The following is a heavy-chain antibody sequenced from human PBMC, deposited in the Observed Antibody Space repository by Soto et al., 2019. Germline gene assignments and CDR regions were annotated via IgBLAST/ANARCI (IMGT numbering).Heavy chain of an antibody. CDR3: AKRRGGGGY. D-gene: IGHD6-25*01. V-gene: IGHV3-53*01. CDR2: IYSGGYT. Sequence: EVQLVESGGGLIQPGGSLRLSCAVSGFTVSNNYMSWVRQAPGKGLEGVSVIYSGGYTAYGDSVKGRFTISRDNSKKTLSRRMKSLRADDAAVYFGAKRRGGGGYWGQGTLVTVSS. CDR1: GFTVSNNY. J-gene: IGHJ4*02.